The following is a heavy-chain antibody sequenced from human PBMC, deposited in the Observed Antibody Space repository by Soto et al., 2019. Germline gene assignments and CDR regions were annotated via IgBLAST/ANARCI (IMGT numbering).Heavy chain of an antibody. J-gene: IGHJ4*02. CDR3: VGTGTTDDY. CDR1: GASVRSGDYY. Sequence: SETLSLTCSVSGASVRSGDYYWSCIRQAPGKGLEWIGYIYNSGGSYYNPSLKGRLTISIDTSKNQFSLKLNSVAAADTAIYYCVGTGTTDDYWGRGTLVTVSS. V-gene: IGHV4-30-4*01. CDR2: IYNSGGS. D-gene: IGHD4-17*01.